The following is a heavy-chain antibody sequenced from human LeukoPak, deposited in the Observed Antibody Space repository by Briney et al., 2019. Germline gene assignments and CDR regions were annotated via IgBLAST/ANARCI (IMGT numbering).Heavy chain of an antibody. J-gene: IGHJ4*02. CDR3: ARGRSMVATL. V-gene: IGHV3-7*01. CDR1: GLTFSSYW. Sequence: QPGGSLRLSCAASGLTFSSYWMSWVRQAPGKGLEWVANIKQDGSEKYYVDSVKGRFTISRDNAKNSLYLQMNSLRAEDTAVYYCARGRSMVATLWGQGTLVTVSS. CDR2: IKQDGSEK. D-gene: IGHD5-12*01.